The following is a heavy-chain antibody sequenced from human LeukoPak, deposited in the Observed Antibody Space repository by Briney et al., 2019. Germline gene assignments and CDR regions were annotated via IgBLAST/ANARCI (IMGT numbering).Heavy chain of an antibody. CDR2: IRSKAYGGTT. V-gene: IGHV3-49*03. CDR1: GFTFGDYA. D-gene: IGHD5-18*01. J-gene: IGHJ5*02. CDR3: AREAYSHGYLTAPFDP. Sequence: PGRSLRLSCTASGFTFGDYAMSWFRQAPGKGLEWVGFIRSKAYGGTTEYAASVKRRFTISRDNAEDSLYLQMSSLTVEDTAIYYCAREAYSHGYLTAPFDPWGQGTLVTVSS.